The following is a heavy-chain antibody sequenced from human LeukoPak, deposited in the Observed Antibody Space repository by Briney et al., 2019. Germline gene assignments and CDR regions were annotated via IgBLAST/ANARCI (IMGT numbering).Heavy chain of an antibody. CDR2: VSYNGIIK. V-gene: IGHV3-30*04. CDR1: GFTFSGCA. D-gene: IGHD3-16*01. Sequence: GGSLRLSCATSGFTFSGCAMHWVRQAPGKGLEWVAVVSYNGIIKYYADSLKGRFTISRDNSKNTLYLQMNSLRTEDTAMYYCATGGGLATEIDYWGQGTLVTVSS. CDR3: ATGGGLATEIDY. J-gene: IGHJ4*02.